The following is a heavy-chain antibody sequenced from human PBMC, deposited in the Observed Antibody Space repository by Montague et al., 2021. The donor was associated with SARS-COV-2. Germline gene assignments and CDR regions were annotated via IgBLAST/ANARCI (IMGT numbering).Heavy chain of an antibody. D-gene: IGHD6-25*01. CDR3: ARGLSGSYSGGWVPVALFDFYHYMDV. V-gene: IGHV4-34*01. CDR2: INHSGST. Sequence: SETLSLTCAVYGGSFSGYYYTWICQPPGKGLEWIGEINHSGSTTXSPSLKSRVTISVDTSKSQFSLRLSSVTAADTAIYYCARGLSGSYSGGWVPVALFDFYHYMDVWDTGTMVTVSS. CDR1: GGSFSGYY. J-gene: IGHJ6*03.